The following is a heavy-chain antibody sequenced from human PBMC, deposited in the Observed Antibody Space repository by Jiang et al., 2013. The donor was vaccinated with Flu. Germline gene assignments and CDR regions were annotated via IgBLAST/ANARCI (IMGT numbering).Heavy chain of an antibody. J-gene: IGHJ6*02. V-gene: IGHV1-18*01. D-gene: IGHD5-12*01. Sequence: QGLEWMGWISAYNGNTNYAQKFQGRVTITADESTSTAYMELSSLRSEDTAVYYCARSRGYSGYDQALYVFYYYYGMDVWGQGTTVTVSS. CDR3: ARSRGYSGYDQALYVFYYYYGMDV. CDR2: ISAYNGNT.